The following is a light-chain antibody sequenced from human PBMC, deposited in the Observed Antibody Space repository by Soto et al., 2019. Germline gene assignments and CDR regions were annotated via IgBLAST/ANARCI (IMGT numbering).Light chain of an antibody. Sequence: EIVLTQSPGTLSLSPGERATLSCRASQSVSSSSYLAWYQQKPGQAPRLLIYGASSRATGIPERFSGSGSATDVTLTISRLEPADFAVYYCRQYGSSPSYTFGQGTKLEIK. CDR1: QSVSSSSY. V-gene: IGKV3-20*01. CDR2: GAS. CDR3: RQYGSSPSYT. J-gene: IGKJ2*01.